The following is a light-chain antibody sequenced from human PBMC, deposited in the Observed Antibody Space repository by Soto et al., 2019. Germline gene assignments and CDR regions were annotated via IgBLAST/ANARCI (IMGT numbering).Light chain of an antibody. CDR2: DAS. J-gene: IGKJ1*01. CDR3: QQYNSYPWT. Sequence: DIQMTQSPSTLSASVGDRVTITCRASQNIVSWLAWCQQKPGKAPKLLIFDASSLESGVPSRFSGSGSGTEFTLTISSLQPDDFATYYCQQYNSYPWTFGQGAKVDFK. V-gene: IGKV1-5*01. CDR1: QNIVSW.